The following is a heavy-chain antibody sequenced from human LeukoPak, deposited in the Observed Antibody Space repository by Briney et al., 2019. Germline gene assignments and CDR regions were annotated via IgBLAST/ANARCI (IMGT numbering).Heavy chain of an antibody. CDR2: ISSSSSYI. V-gene: IGHV3-21*01. J-gene: IGHJ5*02. CDR1: GFTFSSYS. CDR3: ARVGPDGGYSYGYTNSDWFDP. D-gene: IGHD5-18*01. Sequence: GGSLRLSCAASGFTFSSYSMNWVRQAPGKGLEWVSSISSSSSYIYYADSVKGRFTISRDNAKNSLYLQMNSLRAEDTAVYYCARVGPDGGYSYGYTNSDWFDPWGQGTLVTVSS.